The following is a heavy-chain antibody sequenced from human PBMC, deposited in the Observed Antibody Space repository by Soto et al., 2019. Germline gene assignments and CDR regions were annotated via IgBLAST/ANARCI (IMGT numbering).Heavy chain of an antibody. CDR3: AREVQVHTPAFVY. D-gene: IGHD3-10*01. Sequence: QVQLVQSGAEMKKPGSSVKVSCQSSGGTFNTYAMNWVRQAPGQGPEWMGDISPMFGAANYAPKFQGRVTITADESTGTSCMQLSSLTSEDTALDFCAREVQVHTPAFVYWGQGTLVTVSS. CDR2: ISPMFGAA. V-gene: IGHV1-69*19. J-gene: IGHJ4*02. CDR1: GGTFNTYA.